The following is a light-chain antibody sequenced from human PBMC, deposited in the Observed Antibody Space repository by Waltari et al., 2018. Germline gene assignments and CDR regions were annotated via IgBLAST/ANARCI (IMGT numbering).Light chain of an antibody. CDR2: DAS. Sequence: EIVLTQSPATLSFYPGERATLSCRARQSVGVYLAWYQQKPGQAPRLILYDASNRATGIPGRFSGSGSGTEFTLTISSLEPEDVAVYYCQQSKSWPLTFGGGTKVEIK. CDR1: QSVGVY. CDR3: QQSKSWPLT. V-gene: IGKV3-11*01. J-gene: IGKJ4*01.